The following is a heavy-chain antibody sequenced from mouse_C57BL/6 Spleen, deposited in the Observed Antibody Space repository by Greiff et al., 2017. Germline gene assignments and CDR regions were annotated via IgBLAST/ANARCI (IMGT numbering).Heavy chain of an antibody. CDR1: GYTFTSYW. CDR2: IDPSDSYT. CDR3: ARRGFTTVVATPFDY. V-gene: IGHV1-69*01. J-gene: IGHJ2*01. D-gene: IGHD1-1*01. Sequence: QVQLQQPGAELVMPGASVKLSCKASGYTFTSYWMHWVKQRPGQGLEWIGEIDPSDSYTNYNQKFKGKSTLTVAKSSSTAYMQVSSLTTEDSAVYYCARRGFTTVVATPFDYWGQGTTLTVSS.